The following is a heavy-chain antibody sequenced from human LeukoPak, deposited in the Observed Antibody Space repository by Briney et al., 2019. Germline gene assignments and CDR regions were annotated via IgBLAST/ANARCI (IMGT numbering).Heavy chain of an antibody. D-gene: IGHD3-22*01. V-gene: IGHV3-23*01. CDR1: GFTFSSYA. CDR2: ISGSGGST. Sequence: GGSLRLSCAASGFTFSSYAMSWVRQAPGKGLEWVPAISGSGGSTYYADSVKGRFTISRDNSKNTLYLQMNSLRAEDTAVYYCAKDAGYDSSGEVDYWGQGTLVTVSS. J-gene: IGHJ4*02. CDR3: AKDAGYDSSGEVDY.